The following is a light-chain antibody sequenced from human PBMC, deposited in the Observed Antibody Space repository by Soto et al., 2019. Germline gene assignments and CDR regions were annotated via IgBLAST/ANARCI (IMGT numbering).Light chain of an antibody. CDR2: RAS. CDR1: QSVVSW. CDR3: QQYNTYSAT. V-gene: IGKV1-5*03. Sequence: DIQMTQSPSTLSASVGYRVTIPCRASQSVVSWLALYQQKPGKAPKLLIYRASSLESGVPSRFSGSGSGTEFTPTISSLQPDDFATYYCQQYNTYSATFGPGTKVDVK. J-gene: IGKJ3*01.